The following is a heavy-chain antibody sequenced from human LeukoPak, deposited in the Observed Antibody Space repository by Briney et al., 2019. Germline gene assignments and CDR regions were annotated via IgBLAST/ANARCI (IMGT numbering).Heavy chain of an antibody. Sequence: GGSLRLSCAASGFTFSSYSMNWVRQAPGKGLEWVSSISSSSSYIYYADSVKGRFTISRDNAKNSLYLQMNSLRAEDTAVYYCARDADSGSYEYLAARDHWGQGTLVTVSS. J-gene: IGHJ4*02. V-gene: IGHV3-21*01. CDR3: ARDADSGSYEYLAARDH. D-gene: IGHD1-26*01. CDR1: GFTFSSYS. CDR2: ISSSSSYI.